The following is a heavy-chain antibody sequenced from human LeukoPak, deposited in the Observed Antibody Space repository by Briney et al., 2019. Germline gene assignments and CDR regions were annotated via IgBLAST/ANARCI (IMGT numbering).Heavy chain of an antibody. CDR1: GYTFTGYY. Sequence: ASVKVSCKASGYTFTGYYIHWVRQAPGQGLEFMGWINPNSGGTNYAQKFQGRVTMTRDTSISTAYMELSRLRFDDTAVYYCARGGSGSYFSWLDPWGQGTLVTVSS. D-gene: IGHD3-10*01. CDR3: ARGGSGSYFSWLDP. J-gene: IGHJ5*02. V-gene: IGHV1-2*02. CDR2: INPNSGGT.